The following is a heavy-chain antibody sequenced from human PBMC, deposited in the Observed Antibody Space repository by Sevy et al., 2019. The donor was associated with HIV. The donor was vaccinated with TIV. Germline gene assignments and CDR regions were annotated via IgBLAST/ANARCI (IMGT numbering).Heavy chain of an antibody. CDR3: ARGAHGYSYGWFEEYGMDV. CDR1: GGSFSGYY. D-gene: IGHD5-18*01. J-gene: IGHJ6*02. Sequence: SETLSLTCAVYGGSFSGYYWSWIRQPPGKGLEWIGEINHSGSTNYNPSLKSRVTISVDTSKNQFSLKLSSVTAADTAVYYCARGAHGYSYGWFEEYGMDVWGQGTTVTVSS. V-gene: IGHV4-34*01. CDR2: INHSGST.